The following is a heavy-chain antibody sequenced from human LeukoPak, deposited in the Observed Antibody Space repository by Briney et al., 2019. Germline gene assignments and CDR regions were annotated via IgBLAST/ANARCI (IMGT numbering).Heavy chain of an antibody. D-gene: IGHD3-10*01. V-gene: IGHV1-2*02. CDR3: ARGMVRGVPDY. J-gene: IGHJ4*02. Sequence: ASVKLSCTASGYTFTGYYMHWVRQAPGQGLEWMGWINPNSGGTNYAQKFQGRVTMTRDTSISTAYMELSRLRSGDTAVYYCARGMVRGVPDYWGQGTLVTVSS. CDR2: INPNSGGT. CDR1: GYTFTGYY.